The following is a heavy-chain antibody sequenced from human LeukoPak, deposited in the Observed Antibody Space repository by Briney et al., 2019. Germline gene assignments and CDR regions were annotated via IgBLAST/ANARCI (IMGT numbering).Heavy chain of an antibody. J-gene: IGHJ4*02. CDR1: EFTVSDNY. CDR3: ARALPAASHTSFDY. D-gene: IGHD6-13*01. Sequence: PGGSLRLSCAASEFTVSDNYMSWVRQAPGQGLEWVSIIYSGGTTYYADSVKGRFTISRDISRNMVYLQMNSLRAEDTAVFYCARALPAASHTSFDYWGQGTLVTVSS. V-gene: IGHV3-66*01. CDR2: IYSGGTT.